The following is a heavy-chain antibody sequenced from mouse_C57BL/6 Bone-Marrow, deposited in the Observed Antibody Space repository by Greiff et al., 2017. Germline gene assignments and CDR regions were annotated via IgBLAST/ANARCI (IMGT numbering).Heavy chain of an antibody. V-gene: IGHV3-6*01. Sequence: ESGPGLVKPSQSLSLTCSVTGYSITSGYYWNWIRQFPGNKLEWMGYISYDGSNNYNPSLKNRISITRDTSKNQFFLKLNSVTTEDTATYYCARDMAVVGGYWGQGTTLTVSS. D-gene: IGHD1-1*01. J-gene: IGHJ2*01. CDR1: GYSITSGYY. CDR2: ISYDGSN. CDR3: ARDMAVVGGY.